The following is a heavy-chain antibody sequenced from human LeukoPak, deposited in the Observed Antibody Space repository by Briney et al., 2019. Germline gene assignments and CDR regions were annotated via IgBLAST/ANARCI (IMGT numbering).Heavy chain of an antibody. V-gene: IGHV3-30*18. CDR1: GFTFSSYG. CDR3: AKDYYYGSGPGWFDP. J-gene: IGHJ5*02. CDR2: ISYDGSNK. Sequence: GGSLRLSCAASGFTFSSYGMHWVRQAPGKGLEWVAVISYDGSNKYYADSVKGRFTISRDNSENTLYLQMNSLRAEDTAVYYCAKDYYYGSGPGWFDPWGQGTLVTVSS. D-gene: IGHD3-10*01.